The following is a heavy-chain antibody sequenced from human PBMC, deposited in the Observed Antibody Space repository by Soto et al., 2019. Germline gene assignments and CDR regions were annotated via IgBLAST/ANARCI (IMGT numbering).Heavy chain of an antibody. D-gene: IGHD5-12*01. CDR3: AKDLEYSGYDPSFDY. CDR1: GLTFDDYA. V-gene: IGHV3-9*01. CDR2: ISWNSGSI. J-gene: IGHJ4*02. Sequence: PGGSLRLSCAASGLTFDDYAMHWVRQAQGKGLEWVSGISWNSGSIGYADSVKGRFTISRDNAKNSLYLQMNSLRAEDTALYYCAKDLEYSGYDPSFDYWGQGTLVTVSS.